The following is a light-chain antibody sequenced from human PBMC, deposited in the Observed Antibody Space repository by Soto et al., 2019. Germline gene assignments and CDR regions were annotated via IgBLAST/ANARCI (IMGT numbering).Light chain of an antibody. V-gene: IGLV2-23*01. CDR2: KGS. J-gene: IGLJ1*01. CDR3: CTDAGSITFYV. Sequence: QSALTQPASVSGSPGQSITISCTGTNSDVGSYNLVSWYQQHPGKAPKLVIYKGSERPSGVSNRFSGSKSGNTASLTISGLQAEYEVDYSCCTDAGSITFYVARTVTKVP. CDR1: NSDVGSYNL.